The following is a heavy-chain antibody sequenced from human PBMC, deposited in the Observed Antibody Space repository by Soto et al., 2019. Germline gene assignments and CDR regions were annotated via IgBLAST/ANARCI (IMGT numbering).Heavy chain of an antibody. Sequence: QVQLQESGPRRVKPSETLSLTCSVSGDSITNYYWSWIRQPPGKGLEWGGNIYYSGTTNYNPSLMRRVAISMDTSRNQFSLKVNSVTVADTAVYYCARLTGDYWGQGALVTVSS. CDR1: GDSITNYY. CDR3: ARLTGDY. V-gene: IGHV4-59*08. CDR2: IYYSGTT. J-gene: IGHJ4*02.